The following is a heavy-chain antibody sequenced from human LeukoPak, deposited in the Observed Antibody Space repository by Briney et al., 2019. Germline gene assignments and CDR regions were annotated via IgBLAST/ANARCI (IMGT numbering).Heavy chain of an antibody. CDR2: IMYDGSMK. D-gene: IGHD3-3*01. CDR3: ATWAPKILGTDT. CDR1: GFSFSECG. Sequence: SGGSLRLSCAASGFSFSECGMYWVRQPPGKGLEWVAFIMYDGSMKHYTQSVEGRFTISRDNSKNTLFLQMDNLRVEDSAIYYCATWAPKILGTDTWGQGTLVTVSS. J-gene: IGHJ5*02. V-gene: IGHV3-30*02.